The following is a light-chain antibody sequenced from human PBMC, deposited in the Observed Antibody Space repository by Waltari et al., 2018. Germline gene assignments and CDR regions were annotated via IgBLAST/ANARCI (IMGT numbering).Light chain of an antibody. CDR3: QQYSNWPLT. J-gene: IGKJ4*01. V-gene: IGKV3D-15*01. Sequence: EIVLTQSPVTLSLSPGARATLSCRASQSVSSSLAWYQQKPGQAPRLLIYGASNRATGIPDRFSGSGSETDFTLTISSLETEDFAVYYCQQYSNWPLTFGGGTKVEIK. CDR1: QSVSSS. CDR2: GAS.